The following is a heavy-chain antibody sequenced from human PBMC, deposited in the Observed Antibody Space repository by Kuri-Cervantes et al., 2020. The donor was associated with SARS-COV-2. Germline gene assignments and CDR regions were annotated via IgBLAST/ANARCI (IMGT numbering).Heavy chain of an antibody. Sequence: GESLKISCAASGFTFSNYAMSWARQAPGKGLEWVSVISYHGHDTYYADSVKGRFTISRDSSKDTLYLQMNSLRAEDTAIYYCAKGFMEIPPTRYYDPWAREPWSPSPQ. D-gene: IGHD3-10*01. V-gene: IGHV3-23*01. CDR2: ISYHGHDT. CDR3: AKGFMEIPPTRYYDP. CDR1: GFTFSNYA. J-gene: IGHJ5*02.